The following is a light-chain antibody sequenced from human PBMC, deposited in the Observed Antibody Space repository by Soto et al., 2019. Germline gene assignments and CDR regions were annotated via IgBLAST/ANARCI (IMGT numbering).Light chain of an antibody. CDR3: QQRSNWPVT. Sequence: EIVLTQSPATLSSSPGERATLSCRASQSVSSSLAWYQQKPGQAPRLLIYGASNRAGGIPARFSGSGSGTDFILTISSLEPEDFAVYYCQQRSNWPVTFGQGTRLEIK. V-gene: IGKV3-11*01. CDR2: GAS. J-gene: IGKJ5*01. CDR1: QSVSSS.